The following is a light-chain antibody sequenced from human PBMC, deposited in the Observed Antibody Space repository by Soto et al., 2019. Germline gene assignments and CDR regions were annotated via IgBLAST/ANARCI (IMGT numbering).Light chain of an antibody. CDR1: SSDVGGYNY. CDR3: SSYTSSSTLDVV. CDR2: DVS. Sequence: SVLTQPASVSVSPGQSITISCTGTSSDVGGYNYVSWYQQHPGKAPKLMIYDVSNRPSGVSNRFSGSKSGNTASLTISGLQAEDEADYYCSSYTSSSTLDVVFGGGTKVTVL. V-gene: IGLV2-14*01. J-gene: IGLJ2*01.